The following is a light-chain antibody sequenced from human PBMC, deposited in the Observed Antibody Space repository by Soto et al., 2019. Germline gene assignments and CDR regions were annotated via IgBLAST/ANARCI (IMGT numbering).Light chain of an antibody. V-gene: IGKV3-20*01. CDR2: GAS. J-gene: IGKJ1*01. CDR1: QSISSTF. CDR3: QQYESAWT. Sequence: ESVLTQSPGTLSLSPGEGATLSCRASQSISSTFLAWYQHKPGQAPRVLIYGASRRAAGIPDRFSGSGSGTDFILTISRLEPEDFAVYYCQQYESAWTFGQGTKVEMK.